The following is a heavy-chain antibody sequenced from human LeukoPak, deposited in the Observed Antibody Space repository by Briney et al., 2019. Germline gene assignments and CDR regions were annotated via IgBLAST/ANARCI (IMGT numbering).Heavy chain of an antibody. CDR3: AISSGWYPYYYYGMDV. CDR2: IIPILGIA. J-gene: IGHJ6*02. D-gene: IGHD6-19*01. V-gene: IGHV1-69*04. CDR1: GGTFSSYA. Sequence: ASVKVSCKASGGTFSSYAISWVRQAPGQGLEWMGRIIPILGIANYAQKFQGRVTITADKSTSTAYMELSSLRSEDTAVYYCAISSGWYPYYYYGMDVWGQGTLVTVSS.